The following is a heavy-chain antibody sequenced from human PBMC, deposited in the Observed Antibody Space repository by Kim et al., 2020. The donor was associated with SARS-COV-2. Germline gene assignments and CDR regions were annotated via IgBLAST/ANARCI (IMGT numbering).Heavy chain of an antibody. CDR1: GFTFSSYA. CDR3: AIVPGS. CDR2: ISGGGGST. Sequence: GGSLRLSCAASGFTFSSYAMTWVRQAPGKGLEWVSAISGGGGSTYYADSVKGRFSISRDNSKNTLFLQMNSLRADDTAEYYCAIVPGSWGQGTLVTVSS. V-gene: IGHV3-23*01. J-gene: IGHJ5*02. D-gene: IGHD2-2*01.